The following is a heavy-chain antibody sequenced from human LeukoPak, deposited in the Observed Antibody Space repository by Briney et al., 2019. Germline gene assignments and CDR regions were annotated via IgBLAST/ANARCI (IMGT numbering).Heavy chain of an antibody. V-gene: IGHV3-33*01. CDR3: ARDPSPSTTWFPFDS. Sequence: GGSLRLSCAASGFTFSNYGMHWVRQPPGEGLEWVTFIWYDGSNIYYADSVKGRFTISRDNANNTLYLHLNSPRAEDTAVYYCARDPSPSTTWFPFDSWGQGTLVTVSS. J-gene: IGHJ4*02. D-gene: IGHD2-2*01. CDR2: IWYDGSNI. CDR1: GFTFSNYG.